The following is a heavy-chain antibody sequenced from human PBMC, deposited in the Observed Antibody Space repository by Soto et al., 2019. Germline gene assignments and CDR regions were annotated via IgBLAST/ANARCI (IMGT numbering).Heavy chain of an antibody. Sequence: GGSLRLSCISSGFTFRTYTMNWVRQAPGKGLEWVSGIRGFSPYTFYAESVKGRFTISRDNAKNSLYLQMSSLRAEDTAVYYCARDRGYDAHDYYYNAMDVWGQGTTVTVSS. V-gene: IGHV3-21*01. CDR1: GFTFRTYT. D-gene: IGHD3-10*01. J-gene: IGHJ6*02. CDR2: IRGFSPYT. CDR3: ARDRGYDAHDYYYNAMDV.